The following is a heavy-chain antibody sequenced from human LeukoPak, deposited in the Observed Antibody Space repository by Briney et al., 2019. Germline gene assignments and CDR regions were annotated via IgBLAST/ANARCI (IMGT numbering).Heavy chain of an antibody. V-gene: IGHV4-4*07. J-gene: IGHJ4*02. CDR1: GGSNSSYY. Sequence: PSETLSLTCTVSGGSNSSYYWSWIRQPAGRGPEWIGRIYSSGRTDYNPSLNSRVTMSVGTSKNQFSLILKSLTAADTAIYYCARGPTILDYWGQGILVTVSS. CDR3: ARGPTILDY. CDR2: IYSSGRT. D-gene: IGHD1-26*01.